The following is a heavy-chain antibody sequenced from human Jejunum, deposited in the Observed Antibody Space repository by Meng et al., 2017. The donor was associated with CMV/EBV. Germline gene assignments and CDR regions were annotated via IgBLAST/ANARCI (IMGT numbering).Heavy chain of an antibody. J-gene: IGHJ4*02. CDR1: GFPFSSFA. D-gene: IGHD5-18*01. Sequence: ASGFPFSSFAMPWVRQAPGTGLEWVSTIRVSDDKTYYSDSVRGRFTISRDNSKNTLYLQMNSLRAEDTAVYYCAKSLVDTTMDLDYWGQGMLVTVSS. CDR3: AKSLVDTTMDLDY. CDR2: IRVSDDKT. V-gene: IGHV3-23*01.